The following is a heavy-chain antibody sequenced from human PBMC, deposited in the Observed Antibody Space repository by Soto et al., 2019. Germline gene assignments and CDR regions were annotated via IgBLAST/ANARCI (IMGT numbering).Heavy chain of an antibody. V-gene: IGHV4-30-4*01. CDR3: ARAGEVGATAFDI. CDR2: IYYSGST. CDR1: GGSISSDNSY. D-gene: IGHD1-26*01. J-gene: IGHJ3*02. Sequence: QVQLQESGPGLVKPSQTLSLTCTVSGGSISSDNSYWTWIRQPTGKGLEWIGCIYYSGSTYYNPSLKSRVTISVDTSKTQFSLKLSSVPAADTAVYYCARAGEVGATAFDIWGQGTMVTVSS.